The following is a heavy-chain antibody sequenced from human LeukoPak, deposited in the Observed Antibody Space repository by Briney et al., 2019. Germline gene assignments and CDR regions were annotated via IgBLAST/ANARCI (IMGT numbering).Heavy chain of an antibody. Sequence: GGSLRLSCAASGFTFSSYAMHWVRQAPGKGLEWVAVISYDGSNKYYADSVKGRFSISRDNSKNTLYLQMSSLRDEDTAVYYCAGVCESGWCYFDYWGQGTLVTVSS. CDR2: ISYDGSNK. CDR1: GFTFSSYA. V-gene: IGHV3-30*03. CDR3: AGVCESGWCYFDY. J-gene: IGHJ4*02. D-gene: IGHD6-19*01.